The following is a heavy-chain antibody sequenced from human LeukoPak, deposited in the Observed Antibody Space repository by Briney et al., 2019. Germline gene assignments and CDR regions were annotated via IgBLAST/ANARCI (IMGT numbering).Heavy chain of an antibody. J-gene: IGHJ4*02. CDR3: ARAGNTRFDY. D-gene: IGHD2/OR15-2a*01. CDR1: GFTFSSYA. V-gene: IGHV3-23*01. Sequence: GGSLRLSCAASGFTFSSYAMSWVRQAPGKGLEWVSGISGRDGSTYYADSVKGRFTISRDNSKNTLYLQMNSLRAEDTAVYYCARAGNTRFDYWGQGTLVTVSS. CDR2: ISGRDGST.